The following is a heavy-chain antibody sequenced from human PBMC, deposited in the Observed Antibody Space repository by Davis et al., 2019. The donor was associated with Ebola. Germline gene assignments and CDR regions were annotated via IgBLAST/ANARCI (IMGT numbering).Heavy chain of an antibody. CDR2: IYHSGAT. CDR1: GASISLNNR. Sequence: SQTLSLTCVVSGASISLNNRWTWVRQPPGKGLEWIGSIYHSGATNYNPSLKSRVTISVDTSKNQFSLKLSSVTAADTAVYYCARGRRYSYGPPRYWGQGTLVTVSS. D-gene: IGHD5-18*01. V-gene: IGHV4-4*02. J-gene: IGHJ4*02. CDR3: ARGRRYSYGPPRY.